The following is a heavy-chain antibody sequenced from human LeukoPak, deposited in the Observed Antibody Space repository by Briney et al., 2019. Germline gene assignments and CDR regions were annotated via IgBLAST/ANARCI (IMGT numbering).Heavy chain of an antibody. Sequence: GGSLRLSCAASGFTFSSYGMTWVRQAPGKGLEWVSHISSGGHVISYEDSVKGRFIISREDAESSLYLQMYSLRADDTAVYYCARDEDGDQDFDYWGQGTLVTVSS. CDR1: GFTFSSYG. J-gene: IGHJ4*02. CDR2: ISSGGHVI. V-gene: IGHV3-48*03. D-gene: IGHD5-24*01. CDR3: ARDEDGDQDFDY.